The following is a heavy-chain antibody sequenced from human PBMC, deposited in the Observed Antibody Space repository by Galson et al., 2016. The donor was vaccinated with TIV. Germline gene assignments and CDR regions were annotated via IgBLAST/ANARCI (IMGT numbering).Heavy chain of an antibody. CDR3: ARDRPSGLFDH. CDR1: GGSVISGDYH. CDR2: MYYTGRT. V-gene: IGHV4-39*07. Sequence: GGSVISGDYHWGWIRQHPGKGLEWIGSMYYTGRTYYNPSLRGRVAISIDTSKNQFSLKLRSMTAADTAVYYCARDRPSGLFDHWGQGTQVTVSS. J-gene: IGHJ4*02. D-gene: IGHD1-26*01.